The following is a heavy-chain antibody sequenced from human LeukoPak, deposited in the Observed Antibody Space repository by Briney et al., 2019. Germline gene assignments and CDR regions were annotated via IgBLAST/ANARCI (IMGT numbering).Heavy chain of an antibody. CDR3: ASIAAADFDY. CDR1: GGSFSGYY. J-gene: IGHJ4*02. D-gene: IGHD6-13*01. V-gene: IGHV4-34*01. CDR2: INHSGST. Sequence: PSETLSLTCAVYGGSFSGYYWSWIRQPPGKGLEWIGEINHSGSTNYNPSLKSRVTMSVDTSKNQFSLKLSSVTAADTAVYYCASIAAADFDYWGQGTLVTVSS.